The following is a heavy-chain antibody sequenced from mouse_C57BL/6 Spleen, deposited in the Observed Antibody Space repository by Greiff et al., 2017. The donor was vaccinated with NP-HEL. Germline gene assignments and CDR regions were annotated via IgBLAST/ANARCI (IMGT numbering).Heavy chain of an antibody. CDR3: ARGLTGTYFDV. CDR2: IYPGDGDT. Sequence: VQLQQSGAELVKPGASVKISCKASGYAFSSYWMNWVKQRPGKGLEWIGQIYPGDGDTNYNGKFKGKATLTADKSSSTAYMQLRSLTSEDSAVYFCARGLTGTYFDVWGTGTTVTVSS. V-gene: IGHV1-80*01. J-gene: IGHJ1*03. D-gene: IGHD4-1*01. CDR1: GYAFSSYW.